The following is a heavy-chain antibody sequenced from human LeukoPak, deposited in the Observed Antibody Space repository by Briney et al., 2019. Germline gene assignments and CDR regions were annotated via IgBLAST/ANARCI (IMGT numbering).Heavy chain of an antibody. CDR1: GGSISSSNW. CDR3: ARTTEGGYTYGYFYYYYMDV. D-gene: IGHD5-18*01. CDR2: IYHSGGT. J-gene: IGHJ6*03. Sequence: PSGTLSLTCAVSGGSISSSNWWSWVRQPPGKGLEWIGEIYHSGGTNYNPSLKSRVTISVDTSKNQFSLKLTSVTAADTAVYYCARTTEGGYTYGYFYYYYMDVWGKGTTVTISS. V-gene: IGHV4-4*02.